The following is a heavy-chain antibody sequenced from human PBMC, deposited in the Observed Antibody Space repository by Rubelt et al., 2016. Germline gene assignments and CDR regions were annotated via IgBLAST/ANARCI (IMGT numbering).Heavy chain of an antibody. Sequence: QVQLVQSGAEVKKPGASVKVSCKASGYTFTSYGISWVRQAPGQGLEGMGWISAYNGNTNYAQQLQGRVTMTTETTTSTAYMELRSLRSDATAVYYCARDPLPVRGVIMTPTHWGQGTLVTVSS. CDR3: ARDPLPVRGVIMTPTH. J-gene: IGHJ4*02. D-gene: IGHD3-10*01. V-gene: IGHV1-18*01. CDR1: GYTFTSYG. CDR2: ISAYNGNT.